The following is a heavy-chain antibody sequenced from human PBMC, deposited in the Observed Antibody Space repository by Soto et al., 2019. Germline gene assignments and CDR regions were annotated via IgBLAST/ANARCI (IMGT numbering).Heavy chain of an antibody. CDR2: IYYSGST. V-gene: IGHV4-61*01. CDR3: ARESPAAAGMRFDP. J-gene: IGHJ5*02. CDR1: GGSVSSGSYY. D-gene: IGHD6-13*01. Sequence: SETLSLTCTVSGGSVSSGSYYWSWIRQPPGKGLEWIGYIYYSGSTNYNPSLKSRVTMSVDTSKNQFSLKLSSVTAADTAVYYCARESPAAAGMRFDPWGQGTLVTVSS.